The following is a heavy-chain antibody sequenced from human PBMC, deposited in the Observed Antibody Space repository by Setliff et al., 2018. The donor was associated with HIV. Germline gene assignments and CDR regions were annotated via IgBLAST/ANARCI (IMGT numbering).Heavy chain of an antibody. V-gene: IGHV4-61*02. CDR2: IDTSGST. CDR1: GASISSGNYF. J-gene: IGHJ6*02. CDR3: AREGRITSFGVIIPGSNALDV. D-gene: IGHD3-3*01. Sequence: PSETLSLTCTVSGASISSGNYFWTWIRQPAGKGLEWIGRIDTSGSTNYNPSLKSRVTISVDTSKNQFSLKLSSVTAADTAVYYCAREGRITSFGVIIPGSNALDVWGQGTTVTVSS.